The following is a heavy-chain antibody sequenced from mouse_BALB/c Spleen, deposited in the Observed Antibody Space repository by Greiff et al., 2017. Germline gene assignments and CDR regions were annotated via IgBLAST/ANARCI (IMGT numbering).Heavy chain of an antibody. Sequence: EGKLMESGGGLVKPGGSLKLSCAASGFTFSSYAMSWVRQTPEKRLEWVASISSGGSTYYPDSVKGRFTISRDNARNILYLQMSSLRSEDTAMYYCARGPPYGYYFDYWGQGTTLTVSS. CDR1: GFTFSSYA. CDR3: ARGPPYGYYFDY. J-gene: IGHJ2*01. D-gene: IGHD1-2*01. CDR2: ISSGGST. V-gene: IGHV5-6-5*01.